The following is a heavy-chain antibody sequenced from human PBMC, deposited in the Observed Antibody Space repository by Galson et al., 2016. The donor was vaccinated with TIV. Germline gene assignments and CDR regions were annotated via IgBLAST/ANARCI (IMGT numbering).Heavy chain of an antibody. CDR1: SYSIKSGYY. D-gene: IGHD4-17*01. CDR2: IYESGTT. CDR3: MREGSTVTMHHYFGMDV. V-gene: IGHV4-38-2*02. Sequence: SETLSLTCVVSSYSIKSGYYWGWVRQPPGKGLQWIGSIYESGTTYSNPSLKSRLTLSVDTSKNELSLKLSSVTAADTAVYYCMREGSTVTMHHYFGMDVWGQGTSVTVSS. J-gene: IGHJ6*02.